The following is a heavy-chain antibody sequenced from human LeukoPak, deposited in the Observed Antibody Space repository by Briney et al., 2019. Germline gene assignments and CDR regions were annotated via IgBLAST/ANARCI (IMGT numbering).Heavy chain of an antibody. V-gene: IGHV3-21*01. CDR3: ARDREIAAYYYGMDV. D-gene: IGHD6-13*01. CDR1: GFTFSSYS. CDR2: ISSSSSYI. Sequence: KTGGSLRLSCAASGFTFSSYSMNWVRQAPGKGLEWVSSISSSSSYIYYADSVKGRFTISRDNAKNSLYLQMNSLRAEDTAVYYCARDREIAAYYYGMDVWGQGTTVTVSS. J-gene: IGHJ6*02.